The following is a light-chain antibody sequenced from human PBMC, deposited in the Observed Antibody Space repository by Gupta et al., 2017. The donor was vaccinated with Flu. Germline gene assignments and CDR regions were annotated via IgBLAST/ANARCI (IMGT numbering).Light chain of an antibody. Sequence: KGNLFCIRSKADIGGNCLDWYQQIPGTAPKLLISRNRKRPSGVPDRFSGSKSDTSASLAISGLRSEDEADYYCATWDDSRKGWVFGGGTKLTVL. CDR3: ATWDDSRKGWV. CDR2: RNR. V-gene: IGLV1-47*01. CDR1: KADIGGNC. J-gene: IGLJ3*02.